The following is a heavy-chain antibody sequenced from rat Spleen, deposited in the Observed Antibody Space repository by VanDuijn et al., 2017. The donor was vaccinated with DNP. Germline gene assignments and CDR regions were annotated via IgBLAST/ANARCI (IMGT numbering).Heavy chain of an antibody. CDR2: IRCVGAIT. V-gene: IGHV5-25*01. CDR3: ARPDY. Sequence: EVQLVESGGGLVQPGRSLKLSCAASGFTFSDYYMAWVRQAPTKGLEWVAYIRCVGAITYYGDSVKGRFTISRDNAKSTLYLQMVSLRSEATATYYCARPDYWGQGVMVTVSS. J-gene: IGHJ2*01. CDR1: GFTFSDYY.